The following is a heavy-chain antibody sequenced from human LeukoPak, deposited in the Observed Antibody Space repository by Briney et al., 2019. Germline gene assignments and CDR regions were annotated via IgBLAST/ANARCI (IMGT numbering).Heavy chain of an antibody. CDR1: GYTLTSYD. CDR2: MNPNSGNT. Sequence: GASVKVSCKASGYTLTSYDINWVRQATGQGLEWMGWMNPNSGNTGYAQRFQGRVTMTRNTSISTAYMELSSLRSEDTAVYYCATGFQDDYVWGRHNWFDPWGQGTLVTVSS. D-gene: IGHD3-16*01. CDR3: ATGFQDDYVWGRHNWFDP. J-gene: IGHJ5*02. V-gene: IGHV1-8*01.